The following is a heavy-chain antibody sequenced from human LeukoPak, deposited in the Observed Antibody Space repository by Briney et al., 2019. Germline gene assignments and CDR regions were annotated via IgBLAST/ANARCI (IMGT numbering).Heavy chain of an antibody. Sequence: GGSLRLSCAASGFTFSRHWMSWVRQVPGKGLEWVSGISWNSGSIGYADSVRGRFTISRDNAKNSLYLQMNTLRAEDTALYYCAKDRTRVAGSSDYWGQGTLVTVSS. V-gene: IGHV3-9*01. CDR3: AKDRTRVAGSSDY. CDR1: GFTFSRHW. J-gene: IGHJ4*02. CDR2: ISWNSGSI. D-gene: IGHD6-19*01.